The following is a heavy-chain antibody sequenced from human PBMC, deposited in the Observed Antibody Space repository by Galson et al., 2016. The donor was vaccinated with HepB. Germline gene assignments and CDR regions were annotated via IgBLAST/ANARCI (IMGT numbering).Heavy chain of an antibody. V-gene: IGHV3-30*18. Sequence: SLRLSCAASGFRFSSYGIHWVRQAPGKGLEWVALISYDGTNEKYADSVKGRFTIYRDNSKNTLFLQMNSLRGEDTAVYYCAKDGLYYYDARDYDYGGRGGNGLDVWGQGTTVTVSS. CDR3: AKDGLYYYDARDYDYGGRGGNGLDV. CDR1: GFRFSSYG. CDR2: ISYDGTNE. J-gene: IGHJ6*02. D-gene: IGHD3-22*01.